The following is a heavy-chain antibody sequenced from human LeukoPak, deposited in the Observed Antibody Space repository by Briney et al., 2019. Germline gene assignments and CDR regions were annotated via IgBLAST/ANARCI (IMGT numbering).Heavy chain of an antibody. V-gene: IGHV3-53*01. J-gene: IGHJ4*02. CDR3: AKDNRRHYTSGPNPDSLH. CDR2: IYSGGST. Sequence: GGSLRLSCAASGFTVSSNYMSWVRQAPGKGLEWVSVIYSGGSTYYADSVKGRFTISRDNTKNSLYLQMNSLRVEDTAFYYCAKDNRRHYTSGPNPDSLHWGQGALVTVSS. CDR1: GFTVSSNY. D-gene: IGHD6-19*01.